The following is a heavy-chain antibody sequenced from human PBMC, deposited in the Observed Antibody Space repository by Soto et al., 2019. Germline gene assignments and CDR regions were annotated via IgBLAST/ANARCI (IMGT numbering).Heavy chain of an antibody. V-gene: IGHV4-28*03. CDR3: ARGGRIEVMFGQWVNWFDP. CDR1: GYSISSSNW. D-gene: IGHD3-10*02. CDR2: IYYSGST. Sequence: PSETVSLTCAVSGYSISSSNWWGWIRQPPGKGLEWIGYIYYSGSTYYNPSLKSRVTMSVDTSKNQFSLKLSSVTAVDTAVYYCARGGRIEVMFGQWVNWFDPWGQGTLVTVSS. J-gene: IGHJ5*02.